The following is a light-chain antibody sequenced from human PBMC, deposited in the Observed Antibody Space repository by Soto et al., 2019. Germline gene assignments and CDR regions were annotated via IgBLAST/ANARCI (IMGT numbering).Light chain of an antibody. Sequence: DIQMTQSPSTPSGSVGDRVTITCRASQTISSWLAWYQQKPGKAPKLLIYKASTLKSGVPSRFSGSGSGTEFTLTIASLQPEDFAVYYCQQRSNWPRTFGQGTKVDIK. CDR1: QTISSW. CDR3: QQRSNWPRT. CDR2: KAS. J-gene: IGKJ1*01. V-gene: IGKV1-5*03.